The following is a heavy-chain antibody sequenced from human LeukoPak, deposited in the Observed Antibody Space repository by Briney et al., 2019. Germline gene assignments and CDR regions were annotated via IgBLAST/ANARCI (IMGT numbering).Heavy chain of an antibody. Sequence: SETLSLTCAVYGGSFSGYYWSWIRQPPGKGLEWIGEINHSGSTNYNPSLKSRVTISVDTSKNQSSLKLSSVTAADTAVYYCARSLLWFGEENWGQGTLVTVSS. D-gene: IGHD3-10*01. CDR3: ARSLLWFGEEN. J-gene: IGHJ4*02. CDR1: GGSFSGYY. V-gene: IGHV4-34*01. CDR2: INHSGST.